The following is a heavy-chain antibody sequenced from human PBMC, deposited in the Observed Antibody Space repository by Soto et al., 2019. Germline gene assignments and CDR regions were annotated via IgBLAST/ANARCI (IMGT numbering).Heavy chain of an antibody. V-gene: IGHV1-69*13. D-gene: IGHD6-6*01. CDR3: ARAIEPFHSSSSKYYYYGMDV. J-gene: IGHJ6*02. CDR2: IIPIFGTA. CDR1: GGTFSSYA. Sequence: AASVKVSCKASGGTFSSYAISWVRQAPGQGLEWMGGIIPIFGTANYAQKFQGRVTITADESTSTAYMELSSLRSEDTAVYYCARAIEPFHSSSSKYYYYGMDVWGQGTTVTVSS.